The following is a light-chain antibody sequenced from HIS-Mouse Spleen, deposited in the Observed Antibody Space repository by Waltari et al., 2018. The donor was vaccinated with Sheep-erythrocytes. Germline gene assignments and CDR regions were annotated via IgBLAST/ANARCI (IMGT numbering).Light chain of an antibody. CDR1: QGIRSY. J-gene: IGKJ2*01. CDR2: AAS. CDR3: QQYYSYPYT. V-gene: IGKV1-8*01. Sequence: AIRLTQSPSSLSASPGDRATITCRASQGIRSYLAWYQQKPGKAPKLLIYAASTLQSGVPSRFSGSGSGTDFTLTISCLQSEDFATYYCQQYYSYPYTFGQGTKLEIK.